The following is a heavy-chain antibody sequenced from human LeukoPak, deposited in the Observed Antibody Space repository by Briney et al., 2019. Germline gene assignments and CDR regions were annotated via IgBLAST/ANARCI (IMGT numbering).Heavy chain of an antibody. D-gene: IGHD3-22*01. V-gene: IGHV3-43*02. Sequence: GGSLRLSCAASGFTFDHYGMHWVRQAPGKGLEWVSLISGDGGSTYYADSVKGRFTISRDNSKSKLYLQMNSLRVEDTAFYYCARSGGDFYDSSGYGVIDYWGRGTLVAVSS. CDR2: ISGDGGST. J-gene: IGHJ4*02. CDR1: GFTFDHYG. CDR3: ARSGGDFYDSSGYGVIDY.